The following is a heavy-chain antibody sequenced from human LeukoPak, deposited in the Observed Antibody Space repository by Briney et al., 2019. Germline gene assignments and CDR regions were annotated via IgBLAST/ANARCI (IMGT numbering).Heavy chain of an antibody. J-gene: IGHJ6*03. V-gene: IGHV1-46*01. CDR2: INPSGGST. CDR3: ARGATQEDYYMDV. Sequence: ASVKVSCKASGGTFSSYAISWVRQAPGQGLEWMGIINPSGGSTSYAQKFQGRVTMTRDMSTSTVYMELSSLRSEDTAVYYCARGATQEDYYMDVWGKGTTVTVSS. CDR1: GGTFSSYA. D-gene: IGHD5-12*01.